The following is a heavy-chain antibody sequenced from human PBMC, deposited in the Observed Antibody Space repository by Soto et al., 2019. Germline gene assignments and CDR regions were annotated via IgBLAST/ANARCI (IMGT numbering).Heavy chain of an antibody. CDR1: GFTVSSNY. D-gene: IGHD6-13*01. CDR2: IYSGGST. V-gene: IGHV3-53*02. Sequence: EVQLVETGGGLIQPGGSLRLSCAASGFTVSSNYMSWVRLAPGKGLEWVSVIYSGGSTYYADSVKGRFTISRDNSKNTLYLQMNSLRAEDTAVYYCARGGIAAAMSGYYFDYWGQGTLVTVSS. J-gene: IGHJ4*02. CDR3: ARGGIAAAMSGYYFDY.